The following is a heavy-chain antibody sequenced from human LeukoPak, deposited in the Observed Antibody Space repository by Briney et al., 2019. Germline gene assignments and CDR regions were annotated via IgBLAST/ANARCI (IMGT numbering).Heavy chain of an antibody. V-gene: IGHV4-39*01. CDR1: GGSISSSSYS. CDR3: ARHPLSSGWYEDY. CDR2: IYYSGST. D-gene: IGHD6-19*01. Sequence: SETLSLTCTVSGGSISSSSYSWGWIRQPPGKGLEWIGSIYYSGSTYYNPSLKSRVTISVDTSKNQFSLKLSSVTAADTAVYYCARHPLSSGWYEDYWGQGTLVTVSS. J-gene: IGHJ4*02.